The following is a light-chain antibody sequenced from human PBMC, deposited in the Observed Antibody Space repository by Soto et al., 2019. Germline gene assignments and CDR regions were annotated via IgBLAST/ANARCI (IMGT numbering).Light chain of an antibody. CDR2: GAS. CDR1: QSVSSSY. Sequence: ESVLTQSPGTLSLSPGERATLSCSASQSVSSSYLAWYQQKPGQAPRLLIYGASSRATGLPDRFSGSGSGTDFTLTISRLDPEDFAVYYCQQYGSSITFGQGTRLEIK. J-gene: IGKJ5*01. V-gene: IGKV3-20*01. CDR3: QQYGSSIT.